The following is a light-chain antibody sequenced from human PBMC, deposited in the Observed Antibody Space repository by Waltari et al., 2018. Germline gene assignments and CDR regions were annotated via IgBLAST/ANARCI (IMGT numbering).Light chain of an antibody. Sequence: QSMLTQPPSGSGTPGQRVTISCSGSSSNIGSNPVNWYQQLPRTAPKLVIFSNKWRPSGVPDRFSASKSVTSAYLAISGLQSEDEANYYCATWDDTLKGPVFGGGTKLIVL. CDR3: ATWDDTLKGPV. V-gene: IGLV1-44*01. J-gene: IGLJ2*01. CDR2: SNK. CDR1: SSNIGSNP.